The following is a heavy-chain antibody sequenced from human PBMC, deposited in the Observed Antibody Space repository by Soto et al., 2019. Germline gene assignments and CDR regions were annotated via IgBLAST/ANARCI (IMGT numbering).Heavy chain of an antibody. CDR2: ISAYNGNT. Sequence: ASVKVSCKASGSTFTSYGISWERQAPGQGLEWMGWISAYNGNTNYAQKLQGRVTMTTDTSTSTAYMELRSLRSDDTAVYYCASLLRLYAFDIWDQGTMVTVSS. CDR3: ASLLRLYAFDI. V-gene: IGHV1-18*04. J-gene: IGHJ3*02. CDR1: GSTFTSYG. D-gene: IGHD3-3*01.